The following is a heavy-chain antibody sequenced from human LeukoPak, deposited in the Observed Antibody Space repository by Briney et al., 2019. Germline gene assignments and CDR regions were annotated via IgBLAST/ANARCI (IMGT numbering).Heavy chain of an antibody. CDR2: ISGSGGST. CDR3: AKGALGYYYDSSGYYFDY. Sequence: GGSLKLSCAASGFTFSSYAMSWVRQAPGKGLEWVSAISGSGGSTYYADSVKGRFTISRDNSKNTLYLQMNSLRAEDTAVYYCAKGALGYYYDSSGYYFDYWGQGTLVTVSS. V-gene: IGHV3-23*01. J-gene: IGHJ4*02. CDR1: GFTFSSYA. D-gene: IGHD3-22*01.